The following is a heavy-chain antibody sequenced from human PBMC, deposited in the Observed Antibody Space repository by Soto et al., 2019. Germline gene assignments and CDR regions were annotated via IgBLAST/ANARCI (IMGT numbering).Heavy chain of an antibody. V-gene: IGHV3-23*01. CDR3: AKDRDGSGSYRRPFDC. CDR1: GFTFDNYA. Sequence: GGSLRLSCAASGFTFDNYAMTWARQAPGKGLEWVSIIASGGGTYYADSVKGRFAVSRDTSRNTLYLQMNSPRVEDTAVYYCAKDRDGSGSYRRPFDCWGQGTLVTVSS. D-gene: IGHD3-10*01. J-gene: IGHJ4*02. CDR2: IASGGGT.